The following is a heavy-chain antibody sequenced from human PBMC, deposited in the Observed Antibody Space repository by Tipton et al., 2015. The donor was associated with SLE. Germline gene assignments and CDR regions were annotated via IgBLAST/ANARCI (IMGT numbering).Heavy chain of an antibody. CDR1: GGSISSYY. CDR3: ARQGQQLVRPYYYGMDV. V-gene: IGHV4-59*08. D-gene: IGHD6-13*01. Sequence: LRLSCTVSGGSISSYYWSWIRQPPGKGLEWIGYIYYSGSTNYNPSLKSRVTISVDTSKNQFSLKLISVTAADTAVYYCARQGQQLVRPYYYGMDVWGQGTTVTVSS. J-gene: IGHJ6*02. CDR2: IYYSGST.